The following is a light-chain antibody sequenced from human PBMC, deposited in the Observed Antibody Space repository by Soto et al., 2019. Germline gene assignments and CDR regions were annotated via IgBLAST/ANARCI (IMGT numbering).Light chain of an antibody. V-gene: IGKV3-20*01. CDR2: GAS. CDR1: QSVSSNH. J-gene: IGKJ1*01. CDR3: QQYDSSPRT. Sequence: EIVLTQSPGTLSLSPRERATLSCRASQSVSSNHLAWYQQKPGQAPRLLIYGASRRATGIPDRFSGSGSGTDFTLTISRLEPEDFAVYYCQQYDSSPRTFGQGTKVE.